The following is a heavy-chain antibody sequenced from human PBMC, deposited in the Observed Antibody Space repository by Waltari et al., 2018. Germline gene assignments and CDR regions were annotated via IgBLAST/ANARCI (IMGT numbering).Heavy chain of an antibody. CDR3: ARDVSTMGDFDY. CDR1: GFTFSTYT. V-gene: IGHV3-30*04. D-gene: IGHD5-12*01. Sequence: QVQLVESGGGVVQPGRSLRLSCAASGFTFSTYTMHWVRQAPGKGLEWVATISYDGRNKYYADSVKGRFTISRDSSKNTVYLQMNSLRAEDTAVYYCARDVSTMGDFDYWGQGTLVTVSS. CDR2: ISYDGRNK. J-gene: IGHJ4*02.